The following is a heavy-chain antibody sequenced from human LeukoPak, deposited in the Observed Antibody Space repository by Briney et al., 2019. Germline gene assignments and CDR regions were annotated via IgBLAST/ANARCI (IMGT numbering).Heavy chain of an antibody. V-gene: IGHV3-23*01. J-gene: IGHJ4*02. CDR1: GFTFNTYA. Sequence: GGSLRLSCAASGFTFNTYAMSWVRQAPGKGLEWVSSISHSGSFTYFADAVKGRFTISRDNSKNTLFLQMNSLRVDDTAVYYCARMLRGVINPCGRWGQRTLVTVSS. D-gene: IGHD3-10*01. CDR3: ARMLRGVINPCGR. CDR2: ISHSGSFT.